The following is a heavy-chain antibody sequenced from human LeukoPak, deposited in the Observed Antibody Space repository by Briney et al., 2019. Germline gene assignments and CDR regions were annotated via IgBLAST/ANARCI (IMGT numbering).Heavy chain of an antibody. CDR1: GGSISIYY. CDR3: ARDRELGS. D-gene: IGHD3-16*01. Sequence: TTSETLSLTCIVSGGSISIYYWNWLRQPPGKGLEWIGYIYNSGSTYYNPSLKRRVTISADTSKNQFSLKLTSVTAADTAVYYCARDRELGSWGQGILVTVSS. V-gene: IGHV4-59*01. CDR2: IYNSGST. J-gene: IGHJ5*02.